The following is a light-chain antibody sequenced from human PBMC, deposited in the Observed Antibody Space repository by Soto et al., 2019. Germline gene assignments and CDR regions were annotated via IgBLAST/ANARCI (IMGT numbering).Light chain of an antibody. CDR3: QAWDSSTVV. CDR2: QNS. J-gene: IGLJ2*01. V-gene: IGLV3-1*01. Sequence: SYELTQPPSVSVSPGQTASITCAGAKLGDKYACWYQQKPGQSPVLVIYQNSKRPSGIPERFSGSNSGNTATLTISGTQAMDEADYYCQAWDSSTVVFGGGTKVTV. CDR1: KLGDKY.